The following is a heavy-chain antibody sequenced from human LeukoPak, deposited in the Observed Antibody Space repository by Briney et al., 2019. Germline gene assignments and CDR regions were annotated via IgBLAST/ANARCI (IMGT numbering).Heavy chain of an antibody. CDR3: ARGQLERRYNWFDP. Sequence: SETLSLTCTVSGGSISSSSYSWGWIRQPPGKGLEWIGSIYYSGSTYYNPSLKSRVTISVDTSKNQFSLKLSSVTAADTAVYYCARGQLERRYNWFDPWGQGTLVTVSS. D-gene: IGHD1-1*01. J-gene: IGHJ5*02. CDR2: IYYSGST. CDR1: GGSISSSSYS. V-gene: IGHV4-39*01.